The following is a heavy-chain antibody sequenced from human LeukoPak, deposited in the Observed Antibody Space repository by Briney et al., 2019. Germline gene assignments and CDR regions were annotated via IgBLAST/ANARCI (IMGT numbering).Heavy chain of an antibody. D-gene: IGHD3-9*01. CDR3: AKHLRTHVWFFDY. CDR1: GFTFSSYA. CDR2: ISGSGRQT. Sequence: GGSLRLSCAASGFTFSSYALSWVRQAPGKGLEWVSLISGSGRQTEYGDSVKGRFTISRDNSKNTLSLQINSLKAEDAAIYYCAKHLRTHVWFFDYWGQGTLVTVSS. J-gene: IGHJ4*02. V-gene: IGHV3-23*01.